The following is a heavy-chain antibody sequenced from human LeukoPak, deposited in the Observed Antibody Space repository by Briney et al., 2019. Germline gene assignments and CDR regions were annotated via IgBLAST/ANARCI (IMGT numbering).Heavy chain of an antibody. J-gene: IGHJ4*02. CDR3: AKSGYSTKGDFDY. V-gene: IGHV3-23*01. CDR1: GLTFSSYA. CDR2: ITGSGGST. D-gene: IGHD6-13*01. Sequence: PGGSLRLSCAASGLTFSSYAMSWVRQAPGKGLEWVSAITGSGGSTYYADSVKGRFTISRDNSKNTLYVQMNSLRAEDTAVYYCAKSGYSTKGDFDYWGQGTLVTVSS.